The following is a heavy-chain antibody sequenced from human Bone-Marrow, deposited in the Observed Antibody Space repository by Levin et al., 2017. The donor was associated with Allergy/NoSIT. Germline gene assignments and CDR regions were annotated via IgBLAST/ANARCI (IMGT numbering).Heavy chain of an antibody. CDR2: IYYSGST. J-gene: IGHJ5*02. CDR1: GGSISSSSYY. V-gene: IGHV4-39*01. Sequence: SETLSLTCTVSGGSISSSSYYWGWIRQPPGKGLEWIGSIYYSGSTYYNPSLKSRVTISVDTSKNQFSLKLSSVTAADTAVYYCARSYDGFGWFDPWGQGTLVTVSS. D-gene: IGHD3-16*01. CDR3: ARSYDGFGWFDP.